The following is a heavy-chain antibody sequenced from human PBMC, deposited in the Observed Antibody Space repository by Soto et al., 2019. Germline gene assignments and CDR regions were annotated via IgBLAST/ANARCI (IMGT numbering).Heavy chain of an antibody. CDR3: ARIKGELPTRYYYYYYGMDV. J-gene: IGHJ6*02. CDR2: IYYSGST. V-gene: IGHV4-31*03. D-gene: IGHD1-26*01. CDR1: GGSISSGGYY. Sequence: SETLSLTCTVSGGSISSGGYYWSWILQHPGKGLEWIGYIYYSGSTYYNPSLKSRVTISVDTSKNQFSLKLSSVTAADTAVYYCARIKGELPTRYYYYYYGMDVWGQGTTVTVSS.